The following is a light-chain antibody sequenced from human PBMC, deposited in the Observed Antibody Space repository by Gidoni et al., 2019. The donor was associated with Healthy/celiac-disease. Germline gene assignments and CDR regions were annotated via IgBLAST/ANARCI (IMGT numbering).Light chain of an antibody. J-gene: IGKJ2*01. Sequence: DIVMTQSPATLSVSPGERATLSCRASQSVSSNLAWYQQKPGQAPRLLIYGASTRATGIPARFSGSGSGTEFTLTISSLQSEDFAVYCCQQYNNWPPYTFXQXTKLEIK. CDR1: QSVSSN. CDR3: QQYNNWPPYT. V-gene: IGKV3-15*01. CDR2: GAS.